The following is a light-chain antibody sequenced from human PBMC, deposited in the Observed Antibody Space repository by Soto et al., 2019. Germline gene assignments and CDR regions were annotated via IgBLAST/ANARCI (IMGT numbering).Light chain of an antibody. J-gene: IGKJ4*01. CDR2: DAS. CDR1: QSISTY. Sequence: EVLLTQSPATLSLSPGESVTLSCRASQSISTYLAWYQQKSGQAPRLLIYDASYRATGIPSRFSGSGSGTDFTLTISSLEPEDFAVYHCQQRSSWPLTFGEGTKVQI. CDR3: QQRSSWPLT. V-gene: IGKV3-11*01.